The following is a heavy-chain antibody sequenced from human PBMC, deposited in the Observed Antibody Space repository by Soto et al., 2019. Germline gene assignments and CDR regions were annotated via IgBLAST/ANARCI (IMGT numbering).Heavy chain of an antibody. CDR1: GYTFTSYG. CDR3: TRDQGSNYWVGGFDY. V-gene: IGHV1-18*01. D-gene: IGHD4-4*01. CDR2: ISAYNGNT. Sequence: QVQLVQSGAEVKKPGASVQVSCKASGYTFTSYGISWVRQAPGQGLEWMGWISAYNGNTNYAQKLQGRVTMTTDTSTSTAYMELRSLRSDDTAVYYCTRDQGSNYWVGGFDYWGQGTLVTVSS. J-gene: IGHJ4*02.